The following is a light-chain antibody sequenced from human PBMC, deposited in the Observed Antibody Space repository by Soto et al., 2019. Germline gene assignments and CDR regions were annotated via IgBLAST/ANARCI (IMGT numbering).Light chain of an antibody. J-gene: IGKJ2*01. Sequence: DIQMTQSPSSLSVSIGDRVTITCRSSQSISVYINWYQKKSGTPPKLLMYAASNLQSGVPSRFSGRGSGTDFTITISSLQPEDFASYSCQQTYRITYTFGQGTKVEI. CDR1: QSISVY. CDR3: QQTYRITYT. CDR2: AAS. V-gene: IGKV1-39*01.